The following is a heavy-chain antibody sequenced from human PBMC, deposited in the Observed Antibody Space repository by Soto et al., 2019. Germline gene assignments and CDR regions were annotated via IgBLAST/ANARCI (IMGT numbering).Heavy chain of an antibody. CDR3: AKDGQYRTDGFDV. V-gene: IGHV3-23*01. CDR1: GFPFSSHG. CDR2: LSRGGGTT. J-gene: IGHJ3*01. D-gene: IGHD6-6*01. Sequence: EAQLLDSGGDWAQPGGSLRLSCAASGFPFSSHGISWVRQAPGKGLEWIAGLSRGGGTTYYADSVKGRFTISRDNSKNTLDLIMNSLKVEDTALYYCAKDGQYRTDGFDVWGQGTMVTVSS.